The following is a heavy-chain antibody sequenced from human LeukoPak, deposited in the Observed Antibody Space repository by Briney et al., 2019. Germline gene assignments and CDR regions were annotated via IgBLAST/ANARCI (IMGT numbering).Heavy chain of an antibody. CDR3: ARNSWDYYGSGSFDY. Sequence: GGSLRLSCAASGFTVSSNYMSRVRQAPGKGLEWVSVIYSGGSTYYADSVKGRFTISRDNSKNTLYLQMNSLRAEDTAVYYCARNSWDYYGSGSFDYWGQGTLVTVSS. D-gene: IGHD3-10*01. CDR2: IYSGGST. V-gene: IGHV3-66*02. J-gene: IGHJ4*02. CDR1: GFTVSSNY.